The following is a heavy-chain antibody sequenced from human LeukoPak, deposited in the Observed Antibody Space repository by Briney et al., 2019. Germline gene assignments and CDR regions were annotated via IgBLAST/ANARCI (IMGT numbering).Heavy chain of an antibody. Sequence: GGSLRLSCAPSGFTFSGYGMHWVRLSPGKGPEWVTLISHDGNNKYYADSVKGRFTISRDNSENTLYLQMNRLRTEDTAVYYCAKGAESCTNTSCRIEIWGQGTMVTVSS. D-gene: IGHD2-2*01. CDR1: GFTFSGYG. CDR3: AKGAESCTNTSCRIEI. J-gene: IGHJ3*02. V-gene: IGHV3-30*18. CDR2: ISHDGNNK.